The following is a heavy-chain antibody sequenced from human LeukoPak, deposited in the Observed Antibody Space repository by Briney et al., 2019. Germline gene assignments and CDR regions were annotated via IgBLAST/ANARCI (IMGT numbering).Heavy chain of an antibody. D-gene: IGHD2-15*01. CDR2: ISYDGSNK. CDR3: AKASCSGGSCYVDY. V-gene: IGHV3-30*18. Sequence: GGSLRLSCAASGFTFSSYGMHWVRQAPGKGLEWVAVISYDGSNKYYADSVKGRFTISRDNSKNTLYLQMNSLRAEDTAVYYCAKASCSGGSCYVDYWGQGTLVTVSS. J-gene: IGHJ4*02. CDR1: GFTFSSYG.